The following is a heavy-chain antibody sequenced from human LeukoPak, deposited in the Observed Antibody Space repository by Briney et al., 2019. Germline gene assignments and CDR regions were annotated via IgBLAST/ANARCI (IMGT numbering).Heavy chain of an antibody. J-gene: IGHJ3*02. D-gene: IGHD5-24*01. CDR1: GGTFSSYG. CDR3: ARGALGDGYNSPSAFDI. Sequence: SVKVSCKASGGTFSSYGLSWVRQAPGQGLEWMGEIIPMFGTTNYAQKLQGRVTITADESTSTAYMELRSLRSEDTAVYYCARGALGDGYNSPSAFDIWGQGTMVTVSS. CDR2: IIPMFGTT. V-gene: IGHV1-69*13.